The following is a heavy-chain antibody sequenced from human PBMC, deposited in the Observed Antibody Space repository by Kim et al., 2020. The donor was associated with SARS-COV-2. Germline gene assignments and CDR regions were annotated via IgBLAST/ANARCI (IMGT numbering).Heavy chain of an antibody. CDR3: AREEGFWSGLYYYYGMDV. V-gene: IGHV1-8*01. J-gene: IGHJ6*02. Sequence: ASVKVSCKASGYTFTSYDINWVRQATGQGLEWMGWMNPNSGNTGYAQKFQGRVTMTRNTSISTAYMELSSLRSEDTAVYYCAREEGFWSGLYYYYGMDVWGQGTTVTVSS. D-gene: IGHD3-3*01. CDR1: GYTFTSYD. CDR2: MNPNSGNT.